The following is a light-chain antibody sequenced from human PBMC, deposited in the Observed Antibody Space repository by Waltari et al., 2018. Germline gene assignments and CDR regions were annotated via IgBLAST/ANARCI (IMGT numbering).Light chain of an antibody. CDR2: WAS. V-gene: IGKV4-1*01. J-gene: IGKJ2*01. CDR1: QRLLYSSNNKNY. CDR3: QQYYSTLV. Sequence: DIVMTQSPDSLAVSLGERAPIKCKSIQRLLYSSNNKNYLAWYQQKPGQPPKLRLYWASTREARVTERVSGSGAGTDFTLTISSLQAEDVAIYYCQQYYSTLVFGQGTKLEIK.